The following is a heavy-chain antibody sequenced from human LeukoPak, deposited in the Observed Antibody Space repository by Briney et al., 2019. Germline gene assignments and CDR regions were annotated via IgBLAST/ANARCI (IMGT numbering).Heavy chain of an antibody. D-gene: IGHD1-26*01. J-gene: IGHJ4*02. Sequence: GGSLRLSCAASGFTFSSYAMSWVRQAPGKGLEWVSAISGSGGSTYYADSVKGRFTISRDNSKNTLYLQMNSLRTEDTAVYYCAKAVEGSYGVDYWGQGTLVTVSS. CDR3: AKAVEGSYGVDY. V-gene: IGHV3-23*01. CDR1: GFTFSSYA. CDR2: ISGSGGST.